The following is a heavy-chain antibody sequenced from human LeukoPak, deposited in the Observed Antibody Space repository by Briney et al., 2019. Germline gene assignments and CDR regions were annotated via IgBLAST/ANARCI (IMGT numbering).Heavy chain of an antibody. CDR3: ARAAQYYDYVWGSYRPYNWFDP. Sequence: SETLSLTCAVYGGSFSGYYWSWIRQPPGKGLEWIGEINHSGSTNYNPSLKSRATISVDTSKNQFSLKLSSVTAADTAVYYCARAAQYYDYVWGSYRPYNWFDPWGQGTLVTVSS. D-gene: IGHD3-16*02. J-gene: IGHJ5*02. CDR2: INHSGST. CDR1: GGSFSGYY. V-gene: IGHV4-34*01.